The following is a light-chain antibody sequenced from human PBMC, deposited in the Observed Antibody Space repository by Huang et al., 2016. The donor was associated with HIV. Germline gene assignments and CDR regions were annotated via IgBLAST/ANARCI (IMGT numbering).Light chain of an antibody. CDR1: QSLLHSNGYNY. CDR2: LGS. J-gene: IGKJ1*01. Sequence: DIVMTQSPLSLPVTPGEPASISCMSSQSLLHSNGYNYLDWYLQKPGQSPQLLIYLGSNRASGVPDRFSGSGSGKDFTLKISRVEAEDVGVYYCMQALQTPKFGQGTKVEIK. V-gene: IGKV2-28*01. CDR3: MQALQTPK.